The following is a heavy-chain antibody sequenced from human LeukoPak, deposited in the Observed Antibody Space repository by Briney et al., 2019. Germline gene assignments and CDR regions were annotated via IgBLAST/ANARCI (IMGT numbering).Heavy chain of an antibody. CDR2: IIPILGIA. D-gene: IGHD3-10*01. J-gene: IGHJ6*02. CDR1: GGTFSSYA. Sequence: SVKVSCKASGGTFSSYAISWVRQAPGQGLEWMGRIIPILGIANYAQRFQGRVTITADKSTSTAYMELSSLRSEDTAVYYCARIRMVRGVIIKSYYYYGMDVWGQGTTVTVSS. V-gene: IGHV1-69*04. CDR3: ARIRMVRGVIIKSYYYYGMDV.